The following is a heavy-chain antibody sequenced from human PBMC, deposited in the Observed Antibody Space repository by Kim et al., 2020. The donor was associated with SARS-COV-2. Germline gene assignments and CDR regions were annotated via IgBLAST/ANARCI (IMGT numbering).Heavy chain of an antibody. J-gene: IGHJ4*02. Sequence: ASVKVSCKASGYTFTSYGISWVRQAPGQGLEWMGWISAYNGNTNYAQKLQGRVTMTTDTSTSTAYMELRSLRSDDTAVYYCAREVGLYYYGSGSDPLDYWGQGTLVTVSS. D-gene: IGHD3-10*01. CDR1: GYTFTSYG. CDR2: ISAYNGNT. CDR3: AREVGLYYYGSGSDPLDY. V-gene: IGHV1-18*01.